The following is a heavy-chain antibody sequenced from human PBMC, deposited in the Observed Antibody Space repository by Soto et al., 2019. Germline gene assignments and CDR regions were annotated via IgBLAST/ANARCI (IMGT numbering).Heavy chain of an antibody. CDR3: AKDLETYYDFWSGYDYYGMDV. Sequence: GGSLRLSCAASGFTFSSYAMSWVRQAPGKGLEWVSAISGSGGSTYYADSVKGRFTISRDNSKNTLYLQMNSLRAEDTAVYYCAKDLETYYDFWSGYDYYGMDVWGQGTTVTVSS. J-gene: IGHJ6*02. D-gene: IGHD3-3*01. CDR2: ISGSGGST. CDR1: GFTFSSYA. V-gene: IGHV3-23*01.